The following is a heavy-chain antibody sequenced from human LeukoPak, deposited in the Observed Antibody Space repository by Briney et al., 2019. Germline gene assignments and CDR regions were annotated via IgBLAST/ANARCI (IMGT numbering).Heavy chain of an antibody. Sequence: PGGSLRLSCAASGFTFSSYGMSWVRQAPGKGLEWVSAISGSGGSTYYADSVKGRFTISRDDSKNTLYLQMNSLRAEDTAVYYCAKYILTGYFYYMDVWGKGTTVTISS. CDR1: GFTFSSYG. J-gene: IGHJ6*03. CDR3: AKYILTGYFYYMDV. D-gene: IGHD3-9*01. V-gene: IGHV3-23*01. CDR2: ISGSGGST.